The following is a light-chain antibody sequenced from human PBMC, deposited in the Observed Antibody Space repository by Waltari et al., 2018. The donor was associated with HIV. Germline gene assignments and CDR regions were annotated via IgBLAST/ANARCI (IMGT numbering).Light chain of an antibody. Sequence: SFDLRQAPALSVSPGQTARITCSGDALETQSCYWSQQQPGQAPVLVIYNDNERPSGIPQRFSGSSSGTTATLTISGVQAEDEADYYCQSADSSVTYEVVFGGGTKLTVL. J-gene: IGLJ3*02. V-gene: IGLV3-25*03. CDR1: ALETQS. CDR2: NDN. CDR3: QSADSSVTYEVV.